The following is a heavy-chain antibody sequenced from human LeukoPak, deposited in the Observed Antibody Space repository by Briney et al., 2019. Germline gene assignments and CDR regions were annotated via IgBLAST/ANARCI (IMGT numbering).Heavy chain of an antibody. CDR1: GFTFKSHW. D-gene: IGHD3-22*01. CDR3: ARGLSPSNYDPRGYYVDHFQY. Sequence: GGALQLSFVASGFTFKSHWMHWVRPGPGKGLVGGSRINNDGTITYYDDSVKGRFIISRDNTKSTHVLRKYSLRDEDSAFYYCARGLSPSNYDPRGYYVDHFQYWGQGTLVSVS. CDR2: INNDGTIT. V-gene: IGHV3-74*01. J-gene: IGHJ1*01.